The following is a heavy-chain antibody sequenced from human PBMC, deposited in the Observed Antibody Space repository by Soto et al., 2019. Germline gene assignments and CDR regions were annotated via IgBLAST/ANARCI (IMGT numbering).Heavy chain of an antibody. D-gene: IGHD2-21*02. CDR1: GFTFSSYA. CDR2: ISYDGSNK. CDR3: ARDAATGGGDRGMDV. V-gene: IGHV3-30-3*01. J-gene: IGHJ6*02. Sequence: PGGSLRLSCAASGFTFSSYAMHWVRQAPGKGLEWVAVISYDGSNKYYADSVKGRFTISRDNSKNTLYLQMNSLRAEDTAVYYCARDAATGGGDRGMDVWGPGTTLTVSS.